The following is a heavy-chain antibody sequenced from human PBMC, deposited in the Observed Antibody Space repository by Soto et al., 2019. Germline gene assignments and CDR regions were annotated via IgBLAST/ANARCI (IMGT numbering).Heavy chain of an antibody. D-gene: IGHD2-15*01. CDR1: GFTFSSYG. CDR2: ISYDGSNL. Sequence: QVQLVESGGGVVQPGRSLRLSCAASGFTFSSYGMHWVRQAPGKGLEWVTFISYDGSNLYYADSVKGRFTISRDNSKNTLYLQMNSLGAEDTAVYYCAKDRWVGAATCLDFDYWGQGTLVTVSS. V-gene: IGHV3-30*18. J-gene: IGHJ4*02. CDR3: AKDRWVGAATCLDFDY.